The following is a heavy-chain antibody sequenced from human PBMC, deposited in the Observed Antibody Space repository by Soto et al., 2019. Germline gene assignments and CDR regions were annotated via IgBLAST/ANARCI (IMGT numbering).Heavy chain of an antibody. Sequence: GASVKVSCKASGGTFSSYAISWVRQAPGQGLEWMGGIIPIFGAANYAQKFQGRVTITADESTSTAYMELSSLRSEDTAVYYCARDGAEVVAATPNYYYYGMDVWGQGTTVTVSS. CDR2: IIPIFGAA. CDR3: ARDGAEVVAATPNYYYYGMDV. V-gene: IGHV1-69*13. CDR1: GGTFSSYA. D-gene: IGHD2-15*01. J-gene: IGHJ6*02.